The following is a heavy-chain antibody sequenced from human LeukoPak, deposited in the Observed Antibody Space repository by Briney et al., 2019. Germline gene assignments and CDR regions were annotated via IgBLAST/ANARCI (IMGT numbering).Heavy chain of an antibody. D-gene: IGHD2/OR15-2a*01. CDR2: ISSGGDIM. J-gene: IGHJ1*01. CDR1: GLRFSDYY. V-gene: IGHV3-11*01. CDR3: ATNLIGAGEYFQQ. Sequence: SGGSLRLSCAASGLRFSDYYVSWIRQAPGKGLQWVSYISSGGDIMHYADSVKGRFTSSRDNAKNSEYLEMNSLGAEDTAVYYCATNLIGAGEYFQQWGQGTLVTVSS.